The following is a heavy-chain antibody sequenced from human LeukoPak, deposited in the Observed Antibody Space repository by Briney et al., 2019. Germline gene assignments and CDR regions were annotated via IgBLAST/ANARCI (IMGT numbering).Heavy chain of an antibody. D-gene: IGHD7-27*01. J-gene: IGHJ4*02. CDR2: INHSGST. Sequence: SETLSLTCAVYGGSFSGYNWSWIRQPPGKGLEWIGEINHSGSTNYNPSLKSRVTISVDTSKNQFSLKLSSVTAADTAVYYCARRWNWGVFDYWGPGTLVTVSS. CDR1: GGSFSGYN. V-gene: IGHV4-34*01. CDR3: ARRWNWGVFDY.